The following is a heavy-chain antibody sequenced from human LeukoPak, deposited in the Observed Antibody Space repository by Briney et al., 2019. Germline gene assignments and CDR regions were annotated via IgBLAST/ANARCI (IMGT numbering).Heavy chain of an antibody. CDR3: ARSVGAAPFDY. J-gene: IGHJ4*02. D-gene: IGHD2-15*01. CDR2: ISNSGYT. Sequence: PSETLSLTCTVSGSSISSSYWTWIRQVPGTGLEWIGYISNSGYTSYNPSLKSRVTISVDSSKNQFSLKMTSVTAVDTAVYFCARSVGAAPFDYWGQGTPVTVSS. CDR1: GSSISSSY. V-gene: IGHV4-59*01.